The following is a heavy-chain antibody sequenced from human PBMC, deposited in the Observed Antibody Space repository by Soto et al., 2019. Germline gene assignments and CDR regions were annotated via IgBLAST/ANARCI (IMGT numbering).Heavy chain of an antibody. J-gene: IGHJ4*02. V-gene: IGHV4-59*08. D-gene: IGHD4-4*01. Sequence: ETLSLTCTVSGGSINSYCLSWIRQPPGKGLEWIAYIFDSGNANYNPSLKSRVTISVDTSKNQFSLKLTSVTAADTAVYYCARHRRTTVAKFYFDNWGQGALVTVSS. CDR1: GGSINSYC. CDR3: ARHRRTTVAKFYFDN. CDR2: IFDSGNA.